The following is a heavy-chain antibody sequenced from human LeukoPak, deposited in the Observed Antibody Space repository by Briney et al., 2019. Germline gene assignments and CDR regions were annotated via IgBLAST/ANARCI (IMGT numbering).Heavy chain of an antibody. V-gene: IGHV3-30-3*01. J-gene: IGHJ4*02. CDR1: GFTFSSYA. CDR3: ARDGDYEGPDY. Sequence: GGSLRLSCTAPGFTFSSYAMHWVRQAPGKGLEWVAVIPYDGSNKYYADSVKGRFTISRDNSKNTLYLQMNSLRAEDTAVYYCARDGDYEGPDYWGQGTLVTVSS. D-gene: IGHD2-21*01. CDR2: IPYDGSNK.